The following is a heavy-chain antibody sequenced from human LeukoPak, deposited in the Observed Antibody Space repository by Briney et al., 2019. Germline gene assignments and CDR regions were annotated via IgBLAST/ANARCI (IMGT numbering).Heavy chain of an antibody. D-gene: IGHD6-19*01. CDR3: ARDDGIAVAGRFDY. J-gene: IGHJ4*02. Sequence: SQTLSLTCAIYRDRVSSNSAAWDWLRHSPSRGFEWPGRTYYRSRWYNDCAVSVKSRITIKPDTSKNQFSLQLNSVTPEDTAVYYWARDDGIAVAGRFDYWGQGTLVTVSS. CDR1: RDRVSSNSAA. CDR2: TYYRSRWYN. V-gene: IGHV6-1*01.